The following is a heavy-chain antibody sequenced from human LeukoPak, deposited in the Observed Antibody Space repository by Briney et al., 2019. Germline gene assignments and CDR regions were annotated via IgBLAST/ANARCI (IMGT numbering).Heavy chain of an antibody. CDR1: GGSISSSNW. J-gene: IGHJ5*02. CDR3: ARVWRYFDWASEGFDP. Sequence: SGTLSLTCAVSGGSISSSNWWSWVRQPPGKGLEWIGEINHSGSTNYNPSLKSRVTISVDTSKNQFSLKLSSVTAADTAVYYCARVWRYFDWASEGFDPWGQGTLVTVSS. V-gene: IGHV4-4*02. CDR2: INHSGST. D-gene: IGHD3-9*01.